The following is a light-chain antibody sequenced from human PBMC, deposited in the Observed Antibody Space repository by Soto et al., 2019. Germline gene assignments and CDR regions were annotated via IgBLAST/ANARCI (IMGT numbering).Light chain of an antibody. CDR2: DAS. CDR3: QQYHSYSS. V-gene: IGKV1-5*01. CDR1: QSISSW. J-gene: IGKJ1*01. Sequence: DIQMTQSPSTLSASVGDRVTITCRASQSISSWLAWYQQKPGKAPKLLIYDASSLESGVPSRFSGSGSGTEFILTITSLQPDDFATYYCQQYHSYSSFGQGTKVQIK.